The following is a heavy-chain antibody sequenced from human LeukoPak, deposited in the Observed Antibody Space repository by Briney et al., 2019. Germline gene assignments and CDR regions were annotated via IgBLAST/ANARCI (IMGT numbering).Heavy chain of an antibody. V-gene: IGHV4-59*01. Sequence: SEPLSLTCTVSSGSISSYYWSWIRQPPGKGLEWIGYINYSGSANYNTSLKSRVTISVDTSKNQFSLKLSSVTAADTAVYYCARGKTYYDISKDAFDIWGQGTMVAVSS. D-gene: IGHD3-22*01. CDR3: ARGKTYYDISKDAFDI. CDR2: INYSGSA. CDR1: SGSISSYY. J-gene: IGHJ3*02.